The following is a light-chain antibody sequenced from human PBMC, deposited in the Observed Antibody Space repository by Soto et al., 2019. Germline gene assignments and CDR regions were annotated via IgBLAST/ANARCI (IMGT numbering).Light chain of an antibody. CDR2: GAS. CDR3: QQYSSSPTWT. J-gene: IGKJ1*01. CDR1: QSVSSN. V-gene: IGKV3-20*01. Sequence: EFVLTQSPGTLSLSPGERATLSCRASQSVSSNLAWYQQKPGQAPRLLIYGASSRATGIPDRFSGSGSGTDFTLTISRLEPEDFAVYYCQQYSSSPTWTFGQGTKVDIK.